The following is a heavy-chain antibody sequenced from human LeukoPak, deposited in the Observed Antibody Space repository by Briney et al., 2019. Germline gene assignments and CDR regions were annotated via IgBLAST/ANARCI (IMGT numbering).Heavy chain of an antibody. CDR2: IYSGGTT. J-gene: IGHJ5*02. Sequence: GGTLRLSCAASGFTFSRHGMNWARQAPGKGLERVSVIYSGGTTYYADSVKGRFTISRDNSKNTLYLQMNSLRAEDTAVYYCARGRGYSQSNWVDPWGQGTMVTVSA. CDR3: ARGRGYSQSNWVDP. V-gene: IGHV3-53*01. D-gene: IGHD5-18*01. CDR1: GFTFSRHG.